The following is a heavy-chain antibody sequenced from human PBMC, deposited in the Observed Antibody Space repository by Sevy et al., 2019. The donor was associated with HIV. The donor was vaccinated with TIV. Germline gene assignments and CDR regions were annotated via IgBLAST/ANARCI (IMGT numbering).Heavy chain of an antibody. CDR2: IYYSGST. Sequence: SETQSLTCTVSGGSVSSGSYYWSWIRQPPGKGLEWIGYIYYSGSTNYNPSLKSRVTISVDTSKNQFSLKLSSVTAADTAVYYCARGGVKCGDYLTWGQGTLVTVSS. CDR1: GGSVSSGSYY. V-gene: IGHV4-61*01. J-gene: IGHJ4*02. CDR3: ARGGVKCGDYLT. D-gene: IGHD4-17*01.